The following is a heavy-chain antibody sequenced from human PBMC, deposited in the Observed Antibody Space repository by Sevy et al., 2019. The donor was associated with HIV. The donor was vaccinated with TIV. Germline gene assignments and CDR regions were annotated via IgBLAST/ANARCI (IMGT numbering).Heavy chain of an antibody. CDR3: ARDRVEWLPVILYYYYGMDV. CDR1: GFTFSSYA. J-gene: IGHJ6*02. CDR2: ISYDGSNK. D-gene: IGHD3-3*01. Sequence: GGSLRLSCAASGFTFSSYAMHWVRQAPGKGLEWVAVISYDGSNKYYADSVKGRFTISRDNSKNTLYLQMNSLRAEDTAVYYCARDRVEWLPVILYYYYGMDVWGQGTTVTVSS. V-gene: IGHV3-30-3*01.